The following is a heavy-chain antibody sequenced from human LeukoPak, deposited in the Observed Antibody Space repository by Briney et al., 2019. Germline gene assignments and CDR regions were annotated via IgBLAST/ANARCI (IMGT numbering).Heavy chain of an antibody. V-gene: IGHV3-7*01. Sequence: GGSLRLSCRTSGFAFGSYSMGWVRQAPGKGLEYLAHIKEDGSEIFYVDSVKGRFTISRDNAKKSLYLQMNSLRDDDTAVYFCARSPAGDAWPPAYYMDVWGKGTTVTVSS. CDR1: GFAFGSYS. CDR3: ARSPAGDAWPPAYYMDV. CDR2: IKEDGSEI. J-gene: IGHJ6*03. D-gene: IGHD3-10*01.